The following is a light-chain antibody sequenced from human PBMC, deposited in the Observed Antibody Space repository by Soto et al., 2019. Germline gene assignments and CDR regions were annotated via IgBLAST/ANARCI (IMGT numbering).Light chain of an antibody. J-gene: IGLJ1*01. CDR1: SRDVGSYNL. CDR3: CSFAGSSTYV. V-gene: IGLV2-23*01. CDR2: EGT. Sequence: QSVLTQPASVSGSPGQSITISCTGTSRDVGSYNLVSWYQQHPGNAPKLIIYEGTKRPSGVSYRFSGSKSGNTASLTISGLQAEDEGDYHCCSFAGSSTYVFGTGTKLTVL.